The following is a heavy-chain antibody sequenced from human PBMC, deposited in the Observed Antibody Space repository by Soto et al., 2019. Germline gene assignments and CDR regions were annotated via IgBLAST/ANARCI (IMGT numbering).Heavy chain of an antibody. CDR3: SKYRGGSAIPAA. Sequence: EVQLVESGGGLVQPGGSLKLSCAASGFSFSGSAIHWVRQTSGKGLEWVGRVAGKNEDYVTTYAASVQGRFSLTRDDSKNTAYLVMNSLKTEDTAIYYCSKYRGGSAIPAALGQGTLVTVSA. V-gene: IGHV3-73*02. J-gene: IGHJ5*02. D-gene: IGHD1-26*01. CDR1: GFSFSGSA. CDR2: VAGKNEDYVT.